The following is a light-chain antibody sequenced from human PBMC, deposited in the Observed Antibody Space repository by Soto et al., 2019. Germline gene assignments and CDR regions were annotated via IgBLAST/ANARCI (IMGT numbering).Light chain of an antibody. CDR2: GAS. V-gene: IGKV3-15*01. Sequence: IVMTQSPATLSVSPGERATLSCRASQSVSSNLAWYQQKPGQAPRLLIYGASTRATGIPARRSGSGSGTDFTLTISSLQSEDFAVYYCQQYNKWPLTFGGGTKVEIK. J-gene: IGKJ4*01. CDR3: QQYNKWPLT. CDR1: QSVSSN.